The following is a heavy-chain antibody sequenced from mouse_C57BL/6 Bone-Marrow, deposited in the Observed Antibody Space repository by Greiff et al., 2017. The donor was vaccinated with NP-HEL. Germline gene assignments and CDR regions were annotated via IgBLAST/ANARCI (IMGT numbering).Heavy chain of an antibody. CDR1: GYTFTSYW. J-gene: IGHJ4*01. D-gene: IGHD2-1*01. V-gene: IGHV1-52*01. Sequence: QVQLQQPGAELVRPGSSVKLSCKASGYTFTSYWMHWVKQRPIQGLEWIGNIDPSDSETHSNQKFKDKATLTVDKSSSTAYMQLSSLTSEDSAVYYCAREIYYGIYYAMDYWGQGTSVTVSS. CDR3: AREIYYGIYYAMDY. CDR2: IDPSDSET.